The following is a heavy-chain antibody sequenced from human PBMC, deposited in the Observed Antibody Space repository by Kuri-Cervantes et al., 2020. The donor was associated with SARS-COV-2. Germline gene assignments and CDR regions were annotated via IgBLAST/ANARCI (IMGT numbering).Heavy chain of an antibody. V-gene: IGHV4-31*03. Sequence: LRLSCTVSGGSISSGGYYWSWIRQHPGKGLEWIGYIYYSGSTYYNPSLKSRVTISVDTSKNQFSLKLSSVTAADTAVYYCARVGRTFTSSHGGIADSWGQGILVTVSS. CDR3: ARVGRTFTSSHGGIADS. D-gene: IGHD2-2*01. CDR1: GGSISSGGYY. J-gene: IGHJ4*02. CDR2: IYYSGST.